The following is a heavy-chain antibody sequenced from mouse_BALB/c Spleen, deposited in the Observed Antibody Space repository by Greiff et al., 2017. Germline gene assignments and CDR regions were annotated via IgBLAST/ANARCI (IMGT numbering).Heavy chain of an antibody. CDR3: ARGGLTMIYDFDY. CDR1: GFTFSSFG. Sequence: EVKLMESGGGLVQPGGSRKLSCAASGFTFSSFGMHWVRQAPEKGLEWVAYISSGSSTIYYADTVKGRFTISRDNPKNTLFLQMTSLRSEDTAMYYCARGGLTMIYDFDYWGQGTTLTVSS. J-gene: IGHJ2*01. CDR2: ISSGSSTI. D-gene: IGHD2-4*01. V-gene: IGHV5-17*02.